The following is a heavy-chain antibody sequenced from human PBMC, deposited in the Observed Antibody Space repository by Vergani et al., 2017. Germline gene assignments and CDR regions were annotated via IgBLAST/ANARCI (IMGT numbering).Heavy chain of an antibody. D-gene: IGHD3-22*01. CDR1: GGSISSYY. CDR2: IYYSGST. Sequence: QVQLQESGPGLVKPSETLSLTCTVSGGSISSYYWSWTRQPPGKGLEWIGYIYYSGSTNYNPSLKSRVTISVDTSKNQFSLKLSSVTAADTAVYYCARGGDSSGYYYGVYFDYWGQGTLVTVSS. J-gene: IGHJ4*02. CDR3: ARGGDSSGYYYGVYFDY. V-gene: IGHV4-59*01.